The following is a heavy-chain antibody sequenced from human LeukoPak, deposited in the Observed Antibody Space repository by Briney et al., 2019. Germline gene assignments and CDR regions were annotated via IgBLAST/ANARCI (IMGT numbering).Heavy chain of an antibody. V-gene: IGHV4-59*12. D-gene: IGHD3-3*01. J-gene: IGHJ5*02. CDR3: AREVLTIFGVVTMGWFDP. CDR1: GGSISSYY. CDR2: IYYSGST. Sequence: SETLSLTCTVSGGSISSYYWSWIRQPPGKGLEWIGDIYYSGSTNYNPSLKSRVTISVDMSTTPFSLPLSSVTAADTAVYYCAREVLTIFGVVTMGWFDPWGQGTLVTVSS.